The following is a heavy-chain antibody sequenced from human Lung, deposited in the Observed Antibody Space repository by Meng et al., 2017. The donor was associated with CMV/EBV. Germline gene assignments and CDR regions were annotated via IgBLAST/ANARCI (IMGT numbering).Heavy chain of an antibody. Sequence: QVQLVQSGLELKKPWASVNDSFKASGYTFRTYTINLVRQAHGRGLEWMGLISTNTGTPTYTQGFTGRFVFSLDTSVSTAYLQISSLKAEDTAVYYCARGGNFDPWGQGTLVTVSS. CDR1: GYTFRTYT. V-gene: IGHV7-4-1*02. J-gene: IGHJ5*02. CDR2: ISTNTGTP. D-gene: IGHD2/OR15-2a*01. CDR3: ARGGNFDP.